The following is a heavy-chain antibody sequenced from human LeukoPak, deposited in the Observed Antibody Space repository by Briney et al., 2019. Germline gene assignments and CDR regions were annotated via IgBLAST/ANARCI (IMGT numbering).Heavy chain of an antibody. CDR1: GDSISSHY. J-gene: IGHJ6*03. V-gene: IGHV4-59*11. CDR2: IYYSGTT. CDR3: ARERGDCSGGSCYGPNYYYYYMDV. Sequence: PSETLSLTCTVSGDSISSHYWSWIRQPPGKGLEWLGYIYYSGTTNYNPSLKSRVSISVDTSKNQFSLKLSSVTAADTAVYYCARERGDCSGGSCYGPNYYYYYMDVWGKGTTVTVSS. D-gene: IGHD2-15*01.